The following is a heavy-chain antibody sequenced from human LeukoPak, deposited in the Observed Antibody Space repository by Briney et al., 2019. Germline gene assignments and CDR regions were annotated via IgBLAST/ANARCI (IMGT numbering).Heavy chain of an antibody. CDR1: GFTSSSYG. V-gene: IGHV3-21*01. J-gene: IGHJ4*02. CDR2: ITSDTRYT. D-gene: IGHD6-19*01. Sequence: PGGSLRLSCAASGFTSSSYGMHWVRQAPGKGLEWVSSITSDTRYTFYADSVKGRFTISRDNAQNSLYLQMNSLRAEDTAVYYCAKDLGVAGQTDHFDYWGQGTLVTVSS. CDR3: AKDLGVAGQTDHFDY.